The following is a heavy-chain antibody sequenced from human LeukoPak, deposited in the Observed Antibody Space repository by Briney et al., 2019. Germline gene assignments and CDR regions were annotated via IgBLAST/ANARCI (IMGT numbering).Heavy chain of an antibody. D-gene: IGHD2-2*01. J-gene: IGHJ6*03. Sequence: GGSLRLSCAASGFTFSSYEMNWVRQAPGKGLEWVSYISSSGSTIYYADSVKGRFTISRDNAKNSLYLQMNSLRAEDTAVYYCARTYPYYYYMDVWGKGTAVTVSS. CDR3: ARTYPYYYYMDV. CDR1: GFTFSSYE. CDR2: ISSSGSTI. V-gene: IGHV3-48*03.